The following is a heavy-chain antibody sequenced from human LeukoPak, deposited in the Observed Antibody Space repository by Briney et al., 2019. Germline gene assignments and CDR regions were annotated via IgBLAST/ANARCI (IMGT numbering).Heavy chain of an antibody. V-gene: IGHV3-11*01. D-gene: IGHD1-1*01. Sequence: GGSLRLSCAASGFTFSDYYMSWIRQAPGKGLEWVSYISSSGSTIYYADSVKGRFTISRDNAKNSLYLQMNSLRAEGTAVYYCARGPSNWNDESYYFDYWGQGTLVTVSS. J-gene: IGHJ4*02. CDR2: ISSSGSTI. CDR1: GFTFSDYY. CDR3: ARGPSNWNDESYYFDY.